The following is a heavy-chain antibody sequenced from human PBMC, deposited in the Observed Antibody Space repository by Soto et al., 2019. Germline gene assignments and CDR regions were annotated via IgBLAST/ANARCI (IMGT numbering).Heavy chain of an antibody. V-gene: IGHV3-74*01. CDR3: ARDTPTLGVDY. CDR2: INGDGSDT. Sequence: EVQLVESGGGLVQPGGSLRLSCAASGFTLSSYWMHWVRQAPGKGLMWVSHINGDGSDTSYADSVKGRFTISRDNAKNTVYLQMNSLRVEDTAVYYCARDTPTLGVDYWGQATLVTVSS. CDR1: GFTLSSYW. D-gene: IGHD2-15*01. J-gene: IGHJ4*02.